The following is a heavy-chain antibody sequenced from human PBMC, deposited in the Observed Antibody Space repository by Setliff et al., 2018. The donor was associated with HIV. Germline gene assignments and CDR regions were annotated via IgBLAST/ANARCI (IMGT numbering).Heavy chain of an antibody. V-gene: IGHV4-61*02. CDR2: INTSGST. Sequence: SETLSLTCTVSNGSISSGTFYWNWIRQPAGKGLVWIGRINTSGSTNYNPSLKSRVTISVDKSQNQFSLKLSSVTAADTAVYYCARASSDIPGVDSNYFDDWGQGTLVTVSS. J-gene: IGHJ4*02. D-gene: IGHD2-2*01. CDR1: NGSISSGTFY. CDR3: ARASSDIPGVDSNYFDD.